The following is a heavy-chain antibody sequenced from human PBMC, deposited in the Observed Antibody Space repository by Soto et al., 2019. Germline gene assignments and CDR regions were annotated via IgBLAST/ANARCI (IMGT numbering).Heavy chain of an antibody. CDR2: INSKAYGGTT. J-gene: IGHJ4*02. V-gene: IGHV3-15*07. Sequence: EVQLVESGGGLVKPGGSLRVSCAASGFIFVDSWMNWVRQAPGKGLEWVGRINSKAYGGTTDYAAPVKGRITISRDDSKNTLYLQMHSLKTEDTAVYYCTTDVPDYGGNSGVGYWGQGTLVTVSS. CDR3: TTDVPDYGGNSGVGY. CDR1: GFIFVDSW. D-gene: IGHD4-17*01.